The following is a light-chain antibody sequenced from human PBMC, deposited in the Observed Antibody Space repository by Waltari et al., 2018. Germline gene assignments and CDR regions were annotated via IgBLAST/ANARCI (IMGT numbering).Light chain of an antibody. CDR3: QQRSGWVT. Sequence: IVLTHSPATLSLSLGERATLSCMARQSVSSALALYQQKPGQSPRLLIYDSANRAAGIPARSSGSVSGKDVTLNNSSLAPEDFAVYYCQQRSGWVTLGPGTKVDIK. J-gene: IGKJ3*01. CDR2: DSA. CDR1: QSVSSA. V-gene: IGKV3-11*01.